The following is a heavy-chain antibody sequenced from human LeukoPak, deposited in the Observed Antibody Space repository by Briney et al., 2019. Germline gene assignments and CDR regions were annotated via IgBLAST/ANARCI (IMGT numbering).Heavy chain of an antibody. CDR2: IYYSGRT. CDR1: GDSVSRSDSY. Sequence: PSETLSLTCSVSGDSVSRSDSYWDWIRQPPGKGLEWIGTIYYSGRTYYSPSLKSRVTMSVDPSNNQFSLNLRSVTAADTALYYCARRRFYDGSGYLEWGQGTLLSVSS. CDR3: ARRRFYDGSGYLE. D-gene: IGHD3-22*01. V-gene: IGHV4-39*01. J-gene: IGHJ1*01.